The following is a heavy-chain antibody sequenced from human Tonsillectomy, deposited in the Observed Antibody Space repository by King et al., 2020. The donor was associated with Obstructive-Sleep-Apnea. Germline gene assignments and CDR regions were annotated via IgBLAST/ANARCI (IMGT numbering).Heavy chain of an antibody. CDR3: ARVGRYGDYFDY. Sequence: VQLGESGAEVKKPGASVKVSCKASGYTFTSYDVNWVRQATGQGLEWMGWMNPNSGNTGYEQKFQGRVTMTRNTSISTAYMELSSLRSEDTAVYYCARVGRYGDYFDYWGQGTLVTVSS. CDR2: MNPNSGNT. J-gene: IGHJ4*02. CDR1: GYTFTSYD. V-gene: IGHV1-8*01. D-gene: IGHD4-17*01.